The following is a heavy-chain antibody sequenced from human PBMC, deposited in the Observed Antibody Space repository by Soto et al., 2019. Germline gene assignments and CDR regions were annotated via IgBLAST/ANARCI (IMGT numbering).Heavy chain of an antibody. Sequence: DVQLVETGGGLVQPGGSLRLSCAVSGFSSSSYAMNWVRQAPGKGLERVSFISSRGTTIYYADSVEGRVTISRDNAQNSLYVQMDSLRDEDTAVYYCVRHGFCSGASCNHYFYYYAMDVWGQGTTVIVSS. D-gene: IGHD2-2*03. CDR3: VRHGFCSGASCNHYFYYYAMDV. CDR1: GFSSSSYA. CDR2: ISSRGTTI. J-gene: IGHJ6*02. V-gene: IGHV3-48*02.